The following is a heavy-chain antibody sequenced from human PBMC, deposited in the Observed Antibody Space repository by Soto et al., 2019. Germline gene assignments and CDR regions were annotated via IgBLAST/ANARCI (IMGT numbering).Heavy chain of an antibody. J-gene: IGHJ4*02. CDR2: INQDGSER. D-gene: IGHD3-10*01. CDR1: GFTFSNYW. V-gene: IGHV3-7*01. Sequence: EVQLVESGGGLVQPGGSLRLSCVVSGFTFSNYWMHWVRQAPGKGLECVTNINQDGSERYYVDSVKGRFTISRDNAKNSLYLQMNSQRAEDPAVYYCVGSGRYSIWGQGTLVPVSS. CDR3: VGSGRYSI.